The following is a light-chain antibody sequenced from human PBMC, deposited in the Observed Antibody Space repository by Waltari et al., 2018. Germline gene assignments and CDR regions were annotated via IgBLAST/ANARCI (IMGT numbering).Light chain of an antibody. Sequence: TVVTQSPATLSLSRVERATISCRATQNVTTNLAWSQQKPGQTPRLLIYGASTRATDIPARFSGSGSGTDFTLTISGLQSEDFAVYYCQHHTDWLWTFGQGTKVEI. V-gene: IGKV3-15*01. CDR2: GAS. J-gene: IGKJ1*01. CDR1: QNVTTN. CDR3: QHHTDWLWT.